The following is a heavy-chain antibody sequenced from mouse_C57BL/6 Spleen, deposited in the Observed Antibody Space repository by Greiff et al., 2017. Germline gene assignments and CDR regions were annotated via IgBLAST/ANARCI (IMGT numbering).Heavy chain of an antibody. V-gene: IGHV1-15*01. CDR2: IDPETGGT. D-gene: IGHD1-1*02. Sequence: QVQLQQSGAELVRPGASVTLSCKASGYTFTDYEMHWVKQTPVHGLEWIGAIDPETGGTAYNQKFKGKAILTADKSSSTAYMELRSLTSEDSAVYYGTRRGWFGFDDRGQGTTLTASS. J-gene: IGHJ2*01. CDR3: TRRGWFGFDD. CDR1: GYTFTDYE.